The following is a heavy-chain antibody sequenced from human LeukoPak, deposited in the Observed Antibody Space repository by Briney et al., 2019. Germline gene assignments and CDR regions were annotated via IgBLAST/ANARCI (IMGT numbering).Heavy chain of an antibody. Sequence: SETLSLTCTVSGYSISSGYYWSWIRQPPGKGLEWIGYIYYSGSTNYNPSLKSRVTISVDTSKNQFSLKLSSVTAADTAVYYCARVRDGYNWYFDYWGQGTLVTVSS. CDR1: GYSISSGYY. D-gene: IGHD5-24*01. CDR3: ARVRDGYNWYFDY. CDR2: IYYSGST. V-gene: IGHV4-61*01. J-gene: IGHJ4*02.